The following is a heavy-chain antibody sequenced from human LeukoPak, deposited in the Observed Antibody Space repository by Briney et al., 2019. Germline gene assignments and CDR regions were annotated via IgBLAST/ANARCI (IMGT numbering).Heavy chain of an antibody. V-gene: IGHV3-21*01. CDR3: ARGPGYDGF. D-gene: IGHD3-10*01. CDR2: ISSSSSTI. CDR1: GFTFSSYS. J-gene: IGHJ4*02. Sequence: AGGSLRLSCAASGFTFSSYSLNWVRQAPGKGLEWVSSISSSSSTIYYAASVKGRFIISRDNAKNSLYLQMNSLRAGGTAVYFCARGPGYDGFWGQGTLVSVCS.